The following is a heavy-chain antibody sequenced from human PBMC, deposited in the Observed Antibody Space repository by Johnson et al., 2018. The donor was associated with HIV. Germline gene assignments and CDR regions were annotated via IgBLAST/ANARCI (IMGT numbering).Heavy chain of an antibody. J-gene: IGHJ3*02. CDR2: IKRETDGGTT. V-gene: IGHV3-15*01. CDR1: GFTFSYYA. CDR3: TTEPFAFDI. Sequence: VQLVESGGGVVQPGRSLRLSCAASGFTFSYYAMHWVRQVPGKGLEWVDHIKRETDGGTTDYTAPVKGRFTISRDDSKNTLYLQMNSLKTEDTAVYYCTTEPFAFDIWGQGTMVTVSS.